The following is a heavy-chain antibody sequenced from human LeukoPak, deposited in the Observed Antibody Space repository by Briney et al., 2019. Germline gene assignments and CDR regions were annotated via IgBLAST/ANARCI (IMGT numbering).Heavy chain of an antibody. CDR2: INSDGSST. V-gene: IGHV3-74*01. Sequence: GGPLRLSCAASGFTFSSYWMHWVRQAAGKGLVWVSRINSDGSSTSYADSVKGRFTISRDNAKNTLYLQMNSLRAEDTAVYYCVSGYDNYYYYYYMDVWGKGTTVTVSS. J-gene: IGHJ6*03. CDR3: VSGYDNYYYYYYMDV. D-gene: IGHD5-12*01. CDR1: GFTFSSYW.